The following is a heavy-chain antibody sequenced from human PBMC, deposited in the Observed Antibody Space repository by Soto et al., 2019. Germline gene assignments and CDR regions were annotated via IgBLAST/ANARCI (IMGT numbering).Heavy chain of an antibody. V-gene: IGHV1-18*01. J-gene: IGHJ4*02. CDR3: ARGYYDSSGYYYRY. CDR1: GYTFTSYS. Sequence: QVPLVQSGAEVKKPGASVKVSCKASGYTFTSYSITWVRQAPGQGLEWMGRISAYNGNTNYAQKLQDRVTMTTDTATSTAYMELRSLRSDDTAVYYCARGYYDSSGYYYRYWGQGTLVTVSS. D-gene: IGHD3-22*01. CDR2: ISAYNGNT.